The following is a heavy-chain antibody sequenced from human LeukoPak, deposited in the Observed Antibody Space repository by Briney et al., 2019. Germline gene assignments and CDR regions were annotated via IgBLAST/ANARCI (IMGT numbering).Heavy chain of an antibody. CDR2: IYASGST. V-gene: IGHV4-61*02. CDR3: AGTRRYCSGGSCYNWFDP. D-gene: IGHD2-15*01. Sequence: SETLSLTCSVSGGSTSSDVYYWSWVRQPAGKGLEWIGRIYASGSTTYNSSLKSRVTISMDTANNQFSLKLTSVTAADTAVYYCAGTRRYCSGGSCYNWFDPWGQGTLVTVSS. J-gene: IGHJ5*02. CDR1: GGSTSSDVYY.